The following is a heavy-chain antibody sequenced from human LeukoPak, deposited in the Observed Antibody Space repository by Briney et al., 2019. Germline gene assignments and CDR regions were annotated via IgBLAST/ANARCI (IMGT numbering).Heavy chain of an antibody. D-gene: IGHD5-24*01. Sequence: SETLSLTCTVSGGSIRNYYWSWIRQPPGKGLEWIGYIYYSGNTNQNPSLKSRVTISVDTSKNQFSLKLSSVTAADTAVYYCVRHARDGYNYVEYWGQGALVTVS. CDR1: GGSIRNYY. J-gene: IGHJ4*02. V-gene: IGHV4-59*08. CDR2: IYYSGNT. CDR3: VRHARDGYNYVEY.